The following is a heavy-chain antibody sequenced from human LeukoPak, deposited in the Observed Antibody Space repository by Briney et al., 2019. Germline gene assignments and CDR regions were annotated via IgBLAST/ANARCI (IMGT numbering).Heavy chain of an antibody. J-gene: IGHJ4*02. V-gene: IGHV4-39*01. CDR2: IYYSGST. CDR1: GGSISSSSYY. Sequence: SDTLSLTCTVSGGSISSSSYYWGWIRQPPGKGLEWIGSIYYSGSTYYNPSLKSRVTISVDTSKNQFSLKLSSVTAADTAVYYCARLAAWYYFDYWGQGTMVTVSS. CDR3: ARLAAWYYFDY.